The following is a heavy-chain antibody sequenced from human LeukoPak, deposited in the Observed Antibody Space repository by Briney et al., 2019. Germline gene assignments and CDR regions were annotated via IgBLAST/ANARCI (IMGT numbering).Heavy chain of an antibody. Sequence: SETLSLTCTVSGGSISIYYWSWIRQPPGRGLEWIGYIYYSGSTNYNPSLKSRVTISVDTSKNQFSLKLSSVTAADTAVYYCARHGDYGDYGGWFDPWGQGTLVTVSS. D-gene: IGHD4-17*01. J-gene: IGHJ5*02. V-gene: IGHV4-59*08. CDR1: GGSISIYY. CDR2: IYYSGST. CDR3: ARHGDYGDYGGWFDP.